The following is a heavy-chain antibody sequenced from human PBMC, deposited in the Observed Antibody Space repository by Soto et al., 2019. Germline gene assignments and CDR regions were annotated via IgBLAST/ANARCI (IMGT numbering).Heavy chain of an antibody. V-gene: IGHV4-34*01. CDR2: INHSGST. J-gene: IGHJ5*02. Sequence: QVQLQQWGAGLLKPSETLSRTCAVYGGSFSGYYWSWIRQPPGKGLEWIGEINHSGSTNYNPSLKSRVTISVDTSKHQFSLKLSSVTAADTAVYYCARVPGYFDWLTRKGWFDPWGQGTLVTVSS. CDR1: GGSFSGYY. CDR3: ARVPGYFDWLTRKGWFDP. D-gene: IGHD3-9*01.